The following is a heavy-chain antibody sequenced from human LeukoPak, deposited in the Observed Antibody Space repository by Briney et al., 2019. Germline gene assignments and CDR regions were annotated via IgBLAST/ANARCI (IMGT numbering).Heavy chain of an antibody. CDR3: ARVPGGALNWFDP. Sequence: PSETLSLTCTVSGGSITSNTNYWGWIRQPPGKGLEWIGNIYYSGTTYYNPSLKSRVTISVDTSKNQFSLKLSSVTAADTAVYYCARVPGGALNWFDPWGQGTLVTVSP. CDR2: IYYSGTT. J-gene: IGHJ5*02. V-gene: IGHV4-39*07. D-gene: IGHD1-14*01. CDR1: GGSITSNTNY.